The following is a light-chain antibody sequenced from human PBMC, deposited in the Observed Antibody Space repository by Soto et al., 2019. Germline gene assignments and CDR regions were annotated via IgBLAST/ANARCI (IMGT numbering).Light chain of an antibody. CDR1: QSVSSGY. CDR2: GAS. CDR3: QQYGISQNT. J-gene: IGKJ2*01. Sequence: ETVMTQSPGTLSLPPGERATLSCRASQSVSSGYLAWYQQKPGQAPRLLIFGASNRATGIPDRFTGSGSGTDFTLTISRLEPEDFAVYYCQQYGISQNTFGQGTKLEIK. V-gene: IGKV3-20*01.